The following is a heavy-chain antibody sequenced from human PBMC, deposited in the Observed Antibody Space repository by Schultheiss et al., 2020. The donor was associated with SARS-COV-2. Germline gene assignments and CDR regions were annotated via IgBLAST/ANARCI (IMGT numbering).Heavy chain of an antibody. CDR1: GGSFSGYY. Sequence: SETLSLTCAVYGGSFSGYYWSWIRQPPGKGLEWIGEINHSGSTNYNPSLKSRVTISVDTSKNQFSLKLSSVTAADTAVYYCARVPQRITIFGVVQPNWFDPWGQGTLVTVSS. J-gene: IGHJ5*02. CDR3: ARVPQRITIFGVVQPNWFDP. V-gene: IGHV4-34*01. D-gene: IGHD3-3*01. CDR2: INHSGST.